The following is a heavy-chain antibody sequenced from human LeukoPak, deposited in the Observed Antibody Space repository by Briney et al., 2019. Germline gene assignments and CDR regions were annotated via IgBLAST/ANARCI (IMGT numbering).Heavy chain of an antibody. V-gene: IGHV1-2*02. CDR1: GYTFTGYY. D-gene: IGHD3-3*01. CDR2: INPNSGGT. CDR3: ARDGSITILGVVKDYGMDV. J-gene: IGHJ6*02. Sequence: ASVKVSCKASGYTFTGYYMHWVRQAPGQGLEWMGWINPNSGGTNYAQKFQGRVTMTRDTSISTAYMELSRLRSDDTAVYYCARDGSITILGVVKDYGMDVWGQGTTVTVSS.